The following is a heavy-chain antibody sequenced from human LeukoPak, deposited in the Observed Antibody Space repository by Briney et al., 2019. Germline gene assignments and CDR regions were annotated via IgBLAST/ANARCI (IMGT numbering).Heavy chain of an antibody. V-gene: IGHV3-7*01. J-gene: IGHJ4*02. D-gene: IGHD5-18*01. CDR3: ARDLYSHALSLVGY. Sequence: GWSLRLSCAASGFTFTNNFMSWVRQVPGKGLEWVANIKQDGSETTYADSVRGRFTIFRDNSKNMLYLQMNSLRTEETAVYYCARDLYSHALSLVGYWGQGTLVTVSS. CDR1: GFTFTNNF. CDR2: IKQDGSET.